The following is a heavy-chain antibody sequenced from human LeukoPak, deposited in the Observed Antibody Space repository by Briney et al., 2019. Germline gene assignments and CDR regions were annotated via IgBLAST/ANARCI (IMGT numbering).Heavy chain of an antibody. CDR3: ARRDDSSGYHKIFDY. J-gene: IGHJ4*02. CDR1: GGSISSSSYY. CDR2: IYYGENT. D-gene: IGHD3-22*01. V-gene: IGHV4-39*01. Sequence: PSETLSLTCTVSGGSISSSSYYWGWIRQPPGKGLEWIGNIYYGENTYYNPSLKSRVTISIDTSNNQFYLKLSPLTAADTAVYYCARRDDSSGYHKIFDYWGQGTLVTVSS.